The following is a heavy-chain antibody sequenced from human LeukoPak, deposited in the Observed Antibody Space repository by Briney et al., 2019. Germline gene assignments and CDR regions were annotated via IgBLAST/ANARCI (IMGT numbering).Heavy chain of an antibody. CDR2: LKSDGSSS. V-gene: IGHV3-74*01. D-gene: IGHD2-15*01. Sequence: GGSLRLSCAASGFTFSSYFWMHWVRQAPGKGLVWVSRLKSDGSSSTYADSVKGRFTISRDNAKNSLYLQMNTPRAEDTAVYYCVRDLDLGGYSSFEYWGQGTLVTVSS. CDR1: GFTFSSYFW. J-gene: IGHJ4*02. CDR3: VRDLDLGGYSSFEY.